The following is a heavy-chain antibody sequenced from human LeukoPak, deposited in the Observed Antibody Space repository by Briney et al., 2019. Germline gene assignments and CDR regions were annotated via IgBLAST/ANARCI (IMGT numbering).Heavy chain of an antibody. J-gene: IGHJ6*03. CDR2: IYTSGST. CDR3: ARDERSSSAYYYYMDV. D-gene: IGHD6-6*01. Sequence: PSETLSLTCTVSGGSISSYYWSWIRQSAGKGLEWIGRIYTSGSTNYNPSLKSRVTMSVDTSKNQFSLKLSSVTAADTAVYYFARDERSSSAYYYYMDVWGKGTTVTVSS. CDR1: GGSISSYY. V-gene: IGHV4-4*07.